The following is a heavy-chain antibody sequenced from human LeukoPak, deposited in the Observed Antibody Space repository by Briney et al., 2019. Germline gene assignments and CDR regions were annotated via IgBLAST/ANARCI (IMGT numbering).Heavy chain of an antibody. V-gene: IGHV1-18*01. D-gene: IGHD7-27*01. J-gene: IGHJ6*03. CDR2: ISAYSGNT. CDR1: GYTFSSYG. Sequence: ASVKVSCKASGYTFSSYGISWVRQAPGQGLEWMGWISAYSGNTHYAQKLQGRVTMTTDTSTTTAYMELRGLRSDDTAVYYCARAEKPNWGNYYYYCMDVWGKGTTVTVSS. CDR3: ARAEKPNWGNYYYYCMDV.